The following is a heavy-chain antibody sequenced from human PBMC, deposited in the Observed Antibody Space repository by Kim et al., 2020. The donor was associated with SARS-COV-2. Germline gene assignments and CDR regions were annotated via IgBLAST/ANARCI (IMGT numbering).Heavy chain of an antibody. Sequence: SETLSLTCTVSGGSMNNYYWSWIRQPPGTGLEWIANSYYSGNTKYNPSLRTRVTVSVDMSKNQFSMRLSSVTAADTAIYYWARHIGNGGLDAWGQGTLVT. CDR1: GGSMNNYY. CDR3: ARHIGNGGLDA. J-gene: IGHJ5*02. CDR2: SYYSGNT. D-gene: IGHD1-26*01. V-gene: IGHV4-59*08.